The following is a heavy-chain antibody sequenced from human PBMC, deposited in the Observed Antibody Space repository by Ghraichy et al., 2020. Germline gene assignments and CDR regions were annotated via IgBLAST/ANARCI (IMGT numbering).Heavy chain of an antibody. CDR1: GGSISSSSYY. CDR3: ARSNDYYDSSAQPTNWFDP. CDR2: IYYSGST. J-gene: IGHJ5*02. Sequence: SETLSLTCTVSGGSISSSSYYWGWIRQPPGKGLEWIGSIYYSGSTYYNPSLKSRVTISVDTSKNQFSLKLSSVTAADTAVYYCARSNDYYDSSAQPTNWFDPWGQGTLVTVSS. V-gene: IGHV4-39*01. D-gene: IGHD3-22*01.